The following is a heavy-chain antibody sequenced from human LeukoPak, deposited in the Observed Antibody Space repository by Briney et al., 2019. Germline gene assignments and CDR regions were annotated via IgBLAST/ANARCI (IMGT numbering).Heavy chain of an antibody. CDR3: ASGATVTLIRRAFDI. Sequence: GRSLRLSCAASGFTFSSYGMHWVRQAPGKGLEWVAVISYDGSNKYYADSVKGRFTISRDNSKNTLYLQMNSLRAEDTAVYYCASGATVTLIRRAFDIWGQGTMVTVSS. CDR1: GFTFSSYG. D-gene: IGHD4-17*01. CDR2: ISYDGSNK. V-gene: IGHV3-30*03. J-gene: IGHJ3*02.